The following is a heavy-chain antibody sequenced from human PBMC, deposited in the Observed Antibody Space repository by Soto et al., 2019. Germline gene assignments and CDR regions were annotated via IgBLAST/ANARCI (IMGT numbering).Heavy chain of an antibody. V-gene: IGHV3-30*18. J-gene: IGHJ4*02. D-gene: IGHD2-2*01. Sequence: PGGSLRLSCAASGFTFSSYGMHWVRQAPGKWLEWVAVISYDGSNKYYADSVKGRFTISRDNSKNTLYLQMNSLRAEDTAVYYCAKDSRRFVVVPAAMGRYWGQGXLVTVYS. CDR2: ISYDGSNK. CDR1: GFTFSSYG. CDR3: AKDSRRFVVVPAAMGRY.